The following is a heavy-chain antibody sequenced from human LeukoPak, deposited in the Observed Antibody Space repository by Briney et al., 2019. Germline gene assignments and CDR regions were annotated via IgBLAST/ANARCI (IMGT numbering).Heavy chain of an antibody. CDR1: GYSFTSYW. CDR2: IYPGDSDT. Sequence: GESLKISCKGSGYSFTSYWIGGVRQMPGKGLEWMGIIYPGDSDTRYSTSFEGQVTISAEKYISTAYLQWSSLKASDTAMYYCARLGCSSTSCYPWGQGTLVTVSS. D-gene: IGHD2-2*01. CDR3: ARLGCSSTSCYP. J-gene: IGHJ5*02. V-gene: IGHV5-51*01.